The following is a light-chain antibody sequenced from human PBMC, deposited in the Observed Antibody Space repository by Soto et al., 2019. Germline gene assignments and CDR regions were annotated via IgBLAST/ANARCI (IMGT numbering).Light chain of an antibody. Sequence: QSVLTQPASVSGSPGQSITISCTGTSSDVGDYNLVSWYQHHPGKAPKLMIYEVSKRPSGVSNRFSGSKSGDTAFLTISGLQAEDEADYYCCSYAGSNYVFGTGTKVTVL. CDR1: SSDVGDYNL. J-gene: IGLJ1*01. CDR2: EVS. CDR3: CSYAGSNYV. V-gene: IGLV2-23*02.